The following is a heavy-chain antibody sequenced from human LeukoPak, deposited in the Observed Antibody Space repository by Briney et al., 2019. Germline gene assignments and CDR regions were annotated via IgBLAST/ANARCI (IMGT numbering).Heavy chain of an antibody. CDR3: ARGGRANGVYDAFDI. Sequence: GGSLRLSCAASGFTFSSYWMSWVRQAPGKGLEWVAVISYDGSNGYYADSVKGRFTISRDNSKNTLYLQMNSLRAEDTAVYYCARGGRANGVYDAFDIWGQGTIVTVSS. V-gene: IGHV3-30*03. CDR1: GFTFSSYW. J-gene: IGHJ3*02. CDR2: ISYDGSNG. D-gene: IGHD2-8*01.